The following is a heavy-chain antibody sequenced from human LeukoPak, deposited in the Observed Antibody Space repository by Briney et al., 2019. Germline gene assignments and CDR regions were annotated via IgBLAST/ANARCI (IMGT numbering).Heavy chain of an antibody. J-gene: IGHJ6*03. Sequence: PGGSLRLSCAASGFTFSSYWMHWVRQAPGKGLVWVSRINTDGSSTSYADSVKGRFTISRDNAKNTLYLQMNSLRAEDTAVYYCARDSRYYDFWSGFDYYYYMDVWGKGTTVTVSS. CDR3: ARDSRYYDFWSGFDYYYYMDV. D-gene: IGHD3-3*01. V-gene: IGHV3-74*01. CDR2: INTDGSST. CDR1: GFTFSSYW.